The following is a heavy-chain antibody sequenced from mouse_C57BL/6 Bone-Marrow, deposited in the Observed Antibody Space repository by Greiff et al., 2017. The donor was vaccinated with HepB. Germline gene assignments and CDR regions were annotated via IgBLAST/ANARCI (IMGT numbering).Heavy chain of an antibody. J-gene: IGHJ3*01. CDR3: ARGAFLAWFAY. V-gene: IGHV1-81*01. Sequence: VKLQESGAELARPGASVKLSCKASGYTFTSYGISWVKQRTGQGLEWIGEIYPRSGNTYYNEKFKGKATLTADKSSSTAYMELRSLTSEDSAVYFCARGAFLAWFAYWGQGTLVTVSA. CDR1: GYTFTSYG. CDR2: IYPRSGNT.